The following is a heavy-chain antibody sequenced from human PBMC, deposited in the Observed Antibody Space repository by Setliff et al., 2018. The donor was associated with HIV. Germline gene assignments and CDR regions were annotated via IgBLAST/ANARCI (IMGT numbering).Heavy chain of an antibody. CDR1: GGSISSGTYY. CDR3: ARDRSDYYNLPGYFDH. V-gene: IGHV4-31*03. CDR2: IYYSGST. D-gene: IGHD3-3*01. J-gene: IGHJ4*02. Sequence: SETLSLTCTVSGGSISSGTYYWSWIRQHPGKGLEWIGYIYYSGSTYYNPSLKSRVTISVDTSRNQFSLKLSSVTAADTAVYYCARDRSDYYNLPGYFDHWGQGTPVTV.